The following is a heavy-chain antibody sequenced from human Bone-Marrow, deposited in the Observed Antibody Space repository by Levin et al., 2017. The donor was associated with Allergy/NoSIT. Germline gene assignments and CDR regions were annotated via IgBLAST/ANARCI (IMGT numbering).Heavy chain of an antibody. V-gene: IGHV3-30*18. D-gene: IGHD5-18*01. CDR1: GFTFSTYG. Sequence: GESLKISCAASGFTFSTYGMHWVRQAPGKGLEWVAFMSHDGSNKYYADSVKGRFTISRDNSQNTLYLQMNSLRDEDTAVYYCANDRVAYSYGFDYFDYWGQGTLVTVSS. CDR3: ANDRVAYSYGFDYFDY. CDR2: MSHDGSNK. J-gene: IGHJ4*02.